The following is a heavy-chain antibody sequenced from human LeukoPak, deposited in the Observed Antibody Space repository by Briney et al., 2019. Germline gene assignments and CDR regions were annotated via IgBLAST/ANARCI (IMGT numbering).Heavy chain of an antibody. V-gene: IGHV3-48*02. CDR3: ARGTRGFDL. D-gene: IGHD1-7*01. J-gene: IGHJ2*01. CDR1: GFSFSSYE. Sequence: PGGSLRLSCAASGFSFSSYEMNWVRQAPGKGLEWVSSISTSSGTIYYADSVKGRFTISRDNAKNSLYLQVNSLRDEDTAVYYCARGTRGFDLWGRGTLVTVSS. CDR2: ISTSSGTI.